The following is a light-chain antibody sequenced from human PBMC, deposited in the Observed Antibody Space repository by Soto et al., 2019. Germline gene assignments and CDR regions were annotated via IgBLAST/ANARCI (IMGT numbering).Light chain of an antibody. Sequence: MTPSPSPPSASLGDRDTHTSPARQSISSRLAWNQQKPGKAPKLLIYKASSLESGVPSRFSGSGSGTEFALTISSLQPDDFATYYCQQYNSYPITFGQGTRLEIK. CDR1: QSISSR. J-gene: IGKJ5*01. V-gene: IGKV1-5*03. CDR3: QQYNSYPIT. CDR2: KAS.